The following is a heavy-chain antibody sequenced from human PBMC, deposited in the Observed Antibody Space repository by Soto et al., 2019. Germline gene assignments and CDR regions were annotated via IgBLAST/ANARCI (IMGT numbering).Heavy chain of an antibody. CDR2: IIPIFGTA. V-gene: IGHV1-69*13. CDR3: ARGGSYGDYAIYYGMDV. D-gene: IGHD4-17*01. Sequence: SVKVSCKASGGTFSSYAISWVRQAPGQGLEWMGGIIPIFGTADYAQKFQGRVTITADESTSTAYMELSSLRSEDTAVYYCARGGSYGDYAIYYGMDVWGQGTTVTVSS. CDR1: GGTFSSYA. J-gene: IGHJ6*02.